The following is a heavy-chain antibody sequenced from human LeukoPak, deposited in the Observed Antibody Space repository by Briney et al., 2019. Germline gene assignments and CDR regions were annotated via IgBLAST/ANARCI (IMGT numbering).Heavy chain of an antibody. D-gene: IGHD3-3*01. V-gene: IGHV3-21*01. Sequence: PGGSLRLSCAASGLTFSSYSMNWVRQAPGKGLEWVSSISSSNSYIYYADSVKGRFTISRDNAKNSLYLQINSRRAEDTAVYYCATDSYDFWSGYSKGYNWGNGTTVTVSS. J-gene: IGHJ6*04. CDR1: GLTFSSYS. CDR3: ATDSYDFWSGYSKGYN. CDR2: ISSSNSYI.